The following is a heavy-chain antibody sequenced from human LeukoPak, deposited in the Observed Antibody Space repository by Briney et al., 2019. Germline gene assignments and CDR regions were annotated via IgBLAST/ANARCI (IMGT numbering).Heavy chain of an antibody. Sequence: GGSLRLSCAGSGFTFSSYSMNWVRHAPGKGLEWVSYIGHTGSITDYADSVKGRFTISRDDAKNLVYLQMNSLRAEDTAVYYCARELREGSSGWFYYYYGMDVWGQGTTVTVSS. V-gene: IGHV3-48*04. CDR1: GFTFSSYS. D-gene: IGHD6-19*01. J-gene: IGHJ6*02. CDR2: IGHTGSIT. CDR3: ARELREGSSGWFYYYYGMDV.